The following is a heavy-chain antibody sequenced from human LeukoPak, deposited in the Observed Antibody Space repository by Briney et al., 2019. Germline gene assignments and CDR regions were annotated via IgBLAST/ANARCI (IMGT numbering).Heavy chain of an antibody. J-gene: IGHJ4*02. Sequence: ASVKVSCKASGYTFTGYYMHWVRQAPGQGLEWMGWINTNTGNPTYAQGFTGRFVFSLDTSVSTAYLQISSLKAEDTAFYYCARGGAFNFDYWGQGTLVTVSS. V-gene: IGHV7-4-1*02. CDR1: GYTFTGYY. CDR3: ARGGAFNFDY. CDR2: INTNTGNP.